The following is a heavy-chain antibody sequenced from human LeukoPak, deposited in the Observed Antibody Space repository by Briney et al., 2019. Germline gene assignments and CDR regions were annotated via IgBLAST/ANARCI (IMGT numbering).Heavy chain of an antibody. CDR3: ARGRFLEWFTLRFDP. CDR2: INSNSGGT. CDR1: GYTFTGYY. D-gene: IGHD3-3*01. Sequence: ASVKVSCKASGYTFTGYYLRWVRQAPGQGLEWMGWINSNSGGTNYAQKFQGRVTLTRDTSISTAYMELSSLRSDDTAVYYCARGRFLEWFTLRFDPWGQGTLVTVSS. J-gene: IGHJ5*02. V-gene: IGHV1-2*02.